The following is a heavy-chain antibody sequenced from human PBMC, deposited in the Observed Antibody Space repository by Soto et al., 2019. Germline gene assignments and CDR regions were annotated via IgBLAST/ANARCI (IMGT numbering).Heavy chain of an antibody. J-gene: IGHJ6*02. CDR2: INHSGST. CDR3: ARDKQVGATVWGKYYYGMDV. D-gene: IGHD1-26*01. CDR1: GGSFSGYY. Sequence: SETLSLTCAVYGGSFSGYYWSWIRQPPGKGLEWIGEINHSGSTNYNPSPKSRVTISVDTSKNQFSLKLSSVTAADTAVYYCARDKQVGATVWGKYYYGMDVWGQGTTVTVSS. V-gene: IGHV4-34*01.